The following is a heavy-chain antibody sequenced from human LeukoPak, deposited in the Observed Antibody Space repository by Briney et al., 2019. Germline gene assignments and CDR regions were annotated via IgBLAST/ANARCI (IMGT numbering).Heavy chain of an antibody. CDR2: IYYSGST. Sequence: SENLSLTCTVSGVSISSYYWSWIRPPPGQGLVWIGYIYYSGSTNYNPYLKSRVTISVDTSKTQFSLKLSSVTAADTAVYYCARTVVAATPPGLYWFDPWGQGTLVTVSS. D-gene: IGHD2-15*01. V-gene: IGHV4-59*01. CDR3: ARTVVAATPPGLYWFDP. J-gene: IGHJ5*02. CDR1: GVSISSYY.